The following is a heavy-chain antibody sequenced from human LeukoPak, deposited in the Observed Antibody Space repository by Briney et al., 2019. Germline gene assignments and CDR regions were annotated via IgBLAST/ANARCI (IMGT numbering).Heavy chain of an antibody. CDR2: ISRSGSTK. CDR1: GFTFSDYN. D-gene: IGHD2-2*01. CDR3: ARGRFCSSSSCTSFDY. J-gene: IGHJ4*02. Sequence: PGGSLRLSCAASGFTFSDYNMRWIRQAPGKGLEWVSSISRSGSTKYYEDSVKGRFTISRDNAKNSLYLQMNSLRAEDTAVYYCARGRFCSSSSCTSFDYWGQGNLVTVSS. V-gene: IGHV3-11*04.